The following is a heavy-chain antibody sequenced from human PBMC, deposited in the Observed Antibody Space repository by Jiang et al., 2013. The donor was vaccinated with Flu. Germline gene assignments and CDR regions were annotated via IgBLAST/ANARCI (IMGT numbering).Heavy chain of an antibody. J-gene: IGHJ3*02. D-gene: IGHD1-14*01. CDR1: GFTFSSYW. CDR2: IKQDRSEK. V-gene: IGHV3-7*03. Sequence: AASGFTFSSYWMSWVRQAPGKGLEWVANIKQDRSEKNYVDSVKGRFTISRDNAKNSLYLQMNSLRAEDTAVYYCATEGTWSYSFDIWGQGTMVTVSS. CDR3: ATEGTWSYSFDI.